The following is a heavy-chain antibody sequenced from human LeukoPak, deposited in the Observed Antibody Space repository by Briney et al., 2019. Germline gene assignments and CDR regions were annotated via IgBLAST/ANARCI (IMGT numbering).Heavy chain of an antibody. CDR1: GGSISSSSYY. CDR2: IYYSGST. Sequence: SETLSLTCTVSGGSISSSSYYWGWIRQPPGKGLEWIGSIYYSGSTYYNPSLKSRVTISVDTSKNQFSLKLSSVTAADTAVYYCASPTLSIAAAFGYWGQGTLVTVSS. V-gene: IGHV4-39*01. D-gene: IGHD6-13*01. CDR3: ASPTLSIAAAFGY. J-gene: IGHJ4*02.